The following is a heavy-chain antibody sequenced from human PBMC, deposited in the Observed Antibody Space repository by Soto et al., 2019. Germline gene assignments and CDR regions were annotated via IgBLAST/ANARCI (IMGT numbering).Heavy chain of an antibody. J-gene: IGHJ6*02. Sequence: AVKVSCKASGGTFSSYAISWVRQAPGQGLEWMGGIIPIFGTANYAQKFQGRVTVTADESTSTAYMELSSLRSEDTAVYYCARDSGFWSGYYPDSYYGMDVWGQGTTVTVSS. CDR1: GGTFSSYA. CDR3: ARDSGFWSGYYPDSYYGMDV. CDR2: IIPIFGTA. V-gene: IGHV1-69*13. D-gene: IGHD3-3*01.